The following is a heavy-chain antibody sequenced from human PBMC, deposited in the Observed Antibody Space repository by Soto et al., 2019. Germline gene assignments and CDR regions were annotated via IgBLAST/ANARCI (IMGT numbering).Heavy chain of an antibody. CDR3: ARAQPNRHNWNPTYYYGMDV. J-gene: IGHJ6*02. CDR1: GDSVSSNSAA. CDR2: TYYRSKWYN. D-gene: IGHD1-20*01. Sequence: SQTLSLTCAISGDSVSSNSAAWNWIRQSPSRGLEWLGRTYYRSKWYNDYAVSVKSRITINPDTSKNQFSLQLNSVTPEDTAVYYCARAQPNRHNWNPTYYYGMDVWGQGTTVTVSS. V-gene: IGHV6-1*01.